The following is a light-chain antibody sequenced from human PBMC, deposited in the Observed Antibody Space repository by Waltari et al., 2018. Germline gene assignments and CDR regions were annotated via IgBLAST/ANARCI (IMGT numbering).Light chain of an antibody. Sequence: EIVLTQSPGTLSLSPAARGTLYCRASQSVSRFLAWYQQKPGQAPRLLLYGASTRATGIPDRFSGSGSGTDFSLTISRLEPEDFAVYYCQKYDRLPATFGQGTKVEIK. CDR3: QKYDRLPAT. V-gene: IGKV3-20*01. CDR1: QSVSRF. J-gene: IGKJ1*01. CDR2: GAS.